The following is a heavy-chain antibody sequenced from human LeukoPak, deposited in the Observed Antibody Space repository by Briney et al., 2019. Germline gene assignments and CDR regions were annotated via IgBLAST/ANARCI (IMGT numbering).Heavy chain of an antibody. CDR1: GDILSSNSAA. CDR2: TYYRYKLYN. Sequence: SQTLSLTCALSGDILSSNSAAWHWSRQSPSRGLEWLVRTYYRYKLYNDYAVSVKNLITINPDTSMYPFSLQLNSVTPEDTAVYFCARDARAYYYDSSGYYLSLDDAFDIWGQGTMVTVSS. J-gene: IGHJ3*02. V-gene: IGHV6-1*01. D-gene: IGHD3-22*01. CDR3: ARDARAYYYDSSGYYLSLDDAFDI.